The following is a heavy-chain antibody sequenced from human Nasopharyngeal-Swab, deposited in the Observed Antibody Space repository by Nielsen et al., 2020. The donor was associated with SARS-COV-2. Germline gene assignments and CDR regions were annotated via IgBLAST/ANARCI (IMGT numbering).Heavy chain of an antibody. V-gene: IGHV3-9*01. Sequence: SLKISCAASGFTFDDYAMHWVRQAPGKGLEWVSGISWNSGSIYYADSVKGRFTISRDNAKNSLYLQMNSLRAEDTAVYYCAAAIWFGELLGSYWGQGTLVTVSS. D-gene: IGHD3-10*01. J-gene: IGHJ4*02. CDR2: ISWNSGSI. CDR1: GFTFDDYA. CDR3: AAAIWFGELLGSY.